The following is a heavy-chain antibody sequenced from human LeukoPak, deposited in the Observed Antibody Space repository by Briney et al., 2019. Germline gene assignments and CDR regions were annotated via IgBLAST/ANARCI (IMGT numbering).Heavy chain of an antibody. CDR3: AREIGLSAYDYFDY. J-gene: IGHJ4*02. D-gene: IGHD5-12*01. CDR1: VFTFCIYS. V-gene: IGHV3-21*04. Sequence: GVSLTLSCAASVFTFCIYSMNWVARAPGKGLEWLSSISSSSCYIFYAHSVKRLFTIPRDNVKNSLYLQMDSLRAEDTAVYSCAREIGLSAYDYFDYWGQGTLVTVSS. CDR2: ISSSSCYI.